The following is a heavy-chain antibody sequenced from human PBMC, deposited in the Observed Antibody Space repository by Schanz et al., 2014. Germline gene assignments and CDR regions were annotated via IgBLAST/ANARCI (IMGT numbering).Heavy chain of an antibody. V-gene: IGHV3-21*02. Sequence: VQLVESGGGLVKPGGSLRLSCAASEFTFSSYKMNWVRQAPGKGLEWVSSISSSGSYIHYADSVKGRFTISRDNAKNTLYLQMNSLRAEDTAVYYCAKARRKSNCSGGRCFHYSYYGMDVWGQGTTVTVSS. D-gene: IGHD2-15*01. CDR1: EFTFSSYK. CDR2: ISSSGSYI. J-gene: IGHJ6*02. CDR3: AKARRKSNCSGGRCFHYSYYGMDV.